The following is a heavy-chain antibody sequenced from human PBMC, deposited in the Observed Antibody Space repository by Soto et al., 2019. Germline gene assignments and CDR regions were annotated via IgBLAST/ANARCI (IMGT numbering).Heavy chain of an antibody. CDR3: ARGGGTYGSYYYAMDV. CDR1: GFTFSTYW. Sequence: EVQLAESGGGLVQRGGSLRHSCEASGFTFSTYWMHWVRQVPGKGLVWVSRINSDGSSTNYADSVKGRFTISRDNAKNTLYLQMNSLRAEDTAVYYCARGGGTYGSYYYAMDVWGQGTTVTASS. CDR2: INSDGSST. J-gene: IGHJ6*02. D-gene: IGHD3-10*01. V-gene: IGHV3-74*01.